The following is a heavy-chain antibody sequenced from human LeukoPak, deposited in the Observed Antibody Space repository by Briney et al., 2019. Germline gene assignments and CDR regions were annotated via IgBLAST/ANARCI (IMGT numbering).Heavy chain of an antibody. CDR3: ARGPYDSSEYRFDY. CDR2: MNPNSGNT. CDR1: GYTFTSYD. Sequence: ASVKVSCKASGYTFTSYDINWVRQATGQGLEWMGWMNPNSGNTGYAQKFQGRVTMTRNTSISTVNMELSSLRSEDTAVYYCARGPYDSSEYRFDYCGQGTLVTVSS. D-gene: IGHD3-22*01. J-gene: IGHJ4*02. V-gene: IGHV1-8*01.